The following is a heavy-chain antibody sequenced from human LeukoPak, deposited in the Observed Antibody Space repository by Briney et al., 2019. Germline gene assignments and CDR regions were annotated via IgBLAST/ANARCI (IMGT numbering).Heavy chain of an antibody. CDR2: ISAYNGNT. J-gene: IGHJ6*02. V-gene: IGHV1-18*01. CDR3: ARDRVVVTAIIYYYGMDV. Sequence: ASVKVSCKASGYTFTSYGISWVRQAPGQGLEWMGWISAYNGNTNYAQKLQGRVTMTTDTSTSTAYMELRSLRSDDTAVYYCARDRVVVTAIIYYYGMDVWGQGTTVTVSS. D-gene: IGHD2-21*02. CDR1: GYTFTSYG.